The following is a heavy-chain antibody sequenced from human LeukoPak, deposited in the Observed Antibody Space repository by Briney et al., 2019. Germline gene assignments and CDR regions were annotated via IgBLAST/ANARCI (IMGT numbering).Heavy chain of an antibody. CDR1: GYTFTSYG. Sequence: GASVKVSCKASGYTFTSYGISWVRQAPGQGLEWMGWISAYNGNTNYAQKLQGRVTMTRDTSLSTAYMELSRRTSDDTAVYYCARTSHYVDIAATIPYGIYYFDYWGQGTLVTVSS. D-gene: IGHD5-12*01. J-gene: IGHJ4*02. V-gene: IGHV1-18*01. CDR3: ARTSHYVDIAATIPYGIYYFDY. CDR2: ISAYNGNT.